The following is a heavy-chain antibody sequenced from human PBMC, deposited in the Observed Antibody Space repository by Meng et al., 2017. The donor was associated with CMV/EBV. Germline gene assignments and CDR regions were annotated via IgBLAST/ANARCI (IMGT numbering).Heavy chain of an antibody. J-gene: IGHJ5*02. CDR3: ARGSLDP. Sequence: SVKVSCKASGYTFTSYDINWVRQATGQGLEWMGWITPNSANTVYAQKFQGRVTITRNTSISTAYMELSSLRSEDTAVYYCARGSLDPWGQGTLVTVSS. CDR1: GYTFTSYD. V-gene: IGHV1-8*03. CDR2: ITPNSANT.